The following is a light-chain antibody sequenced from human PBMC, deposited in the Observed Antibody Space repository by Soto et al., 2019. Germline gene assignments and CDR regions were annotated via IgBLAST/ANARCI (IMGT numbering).Light chain of an antibody. V-gene: IGKV3-20*01. CDR3: QQYGSPSRT. Sequence: EIVLTQSPGTLSLSPGERATLSCRASQSVSSYLAWYQQKPGQAPRLLIYDASIRATGIPDRFSGSGSGTDFTLTISRLEPEDFAVYYCQQYGSPSRTFGQGTKVEIK. CDR2: DAS. CDR1: QSVSSY. J-gene: IGKJ1*01.